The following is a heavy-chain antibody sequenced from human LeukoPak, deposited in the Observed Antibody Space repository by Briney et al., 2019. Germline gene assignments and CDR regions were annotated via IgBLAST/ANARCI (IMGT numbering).Heavy chain of an antibody. V-gene: IGHV1-2*06. CDR2: INPNSGGT. J-gene: IGHJ4*02. CDR1: GYTFTGYY. D-gene: IGHD2-15*01. CDR3: SRDSGYCSGGSCWYFDF. Sequence: ASVKVSCKASGYTFTGYYMHWVRQAPGQGLEWMGRINPNSGGTNYAQKFQGRVTMTRDTSMSTAYMELGGLRSDDTAVYYCSRDSGYCSGGSCWYFDFWGQGTLVTVSA.